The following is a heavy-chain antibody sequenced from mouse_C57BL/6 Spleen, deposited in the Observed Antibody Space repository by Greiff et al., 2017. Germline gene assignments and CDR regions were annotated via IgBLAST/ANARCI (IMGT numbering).Heavy chain of an antibody. D-gene: IGHD3-2*02. Sequence: EVQLVESGGGLVKPGGSLKLSCAASGFTFSDYGMHWVRQAPEKGLEWVAYISSGSSTIYYADTVKGRFIISRDNAKNTLFLQMTSLRSEDTAMYYCAREGSGYSAWFAYWGQGTLVTVSA. CDR1: GFTFSDYG. CDR3: AREGSGYSAWFAY. J-gene: IGHJ3*01. CDR2: ISSGSSTI. V-gene: IGHV5-17*01.